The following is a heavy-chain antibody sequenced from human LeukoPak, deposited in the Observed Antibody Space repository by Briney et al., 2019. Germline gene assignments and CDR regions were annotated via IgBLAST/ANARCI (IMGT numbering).Heavy chain of an antibody. V-gene: IGHV4-61*02. CDR2: IHTSGST. D-gene: IGHD2-8*01. CDR3: AREMGKHYYYYMDV. CDR1: GGSISSGSYY. J-gene: IGHJ6*03. Sequence: SETLSLTCTVSGGSISSGSYYWSWIRQPAGKGLEWIGRIHTSGSTNYNPSLKSRVTISVDTSKNQFSLKLSSVTAADTAVYYCAREMGKHYYYYMDVWGKGTTVTVSS.